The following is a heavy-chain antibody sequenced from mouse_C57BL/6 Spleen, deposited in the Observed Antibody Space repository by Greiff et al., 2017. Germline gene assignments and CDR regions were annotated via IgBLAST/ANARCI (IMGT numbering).Heavy chain of an antibody. CDR1: GYTFTDYY. D-gene: IGHD4-1*01. V-gene: IGHV1-26*01. CDR2: INPNNGGT. CDR3: ARWELFYAMDY. J-gene: IGHJ4*01. Sequence: EVQLQQSGPELVKPGASVKISCKASGYTFTDYYMNWVKQSHGKSLEWIGDINPNNGGTSYNQKFKGKATLTVDKSSSTAYMELRSLTSEDSAVYYCARWELFYAMDYWGQGTSVTVSS.